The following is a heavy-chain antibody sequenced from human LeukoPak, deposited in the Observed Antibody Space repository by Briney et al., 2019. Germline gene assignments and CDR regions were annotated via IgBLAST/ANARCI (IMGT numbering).Heavy chain of an antibody. Sequence: GGSLRLSCVASGFTFSNAWMTWVRQAPGKGLEWVGRIKSKTDGGTRDYAAPVKGRFTISRDDSKKTLYLQMNSLKTEDTAVYYCSTSSRPILMTDYWGQGILVTVSS. CDR3: STSSRPILMTDY. J-gene: IGHJ4*02. D-gene: IGHD2-21*01. V-gene: IGHV3-15*01. CDR2: IKSKTDGGTR. CDR1: GFTFSNAW.